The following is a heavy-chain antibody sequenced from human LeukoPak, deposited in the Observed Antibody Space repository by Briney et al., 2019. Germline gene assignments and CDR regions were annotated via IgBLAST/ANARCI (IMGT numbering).Heavy chain of an antibody. CDR1: GYTFTGYY. CDR2: INSNSGGT. CDR3: ARSPHILTGENFDY. Sequence: SVKVSCKASGYTFTGYYIHWVRQAPGQGLEWMGRINSNSGGTNYAQKFQDRVTMTRDTSISTAYMELNRLRFDDTAVYYCARSPHILTGENFDYWGQGTLVTVSS. J-gene: IGHJ4*02. D-gene: IGHD3-9*01. V-gene: IGHV1-2*06.